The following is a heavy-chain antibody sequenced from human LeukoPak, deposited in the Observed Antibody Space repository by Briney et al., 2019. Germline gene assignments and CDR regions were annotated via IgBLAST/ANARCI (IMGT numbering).Heavy chain of an antibody. CDR3: ARYDPSGPISY. J-gene: IGHJ4*02. CDR2: INYEGSEK. D-gene: IGHD3-3*01. Sequence: GGSLRLSCAASGFTFTSYWMSWVRQAPGKGLEWVANINYEGSEKHYVDSVKGRFTISRDNAQNSLYLQMSSLRAEDTAVYYCARYDPSGPISYWGQGTLLTVSS. V-gene: IGHV3-7*01. CDR1: GFTFTSYW.